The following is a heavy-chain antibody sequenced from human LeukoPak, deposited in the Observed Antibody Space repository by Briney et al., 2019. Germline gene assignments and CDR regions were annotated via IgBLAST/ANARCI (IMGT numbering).Heavy chain of an antibody. CDR3: ARCQAGDWFDP. CDR2: IYSGGST. D-gene: IGHD6-13*01. Sequence: GGSLRLSCAASGFTVSSNYMSWVRQAPGKGLEWVSVIYSGGSTYYEDSVKGRFTISRDNSKNTLYLQMNSLRAEDTAVYYCARCQAGDWFDPWGQGTLVTVSS. V-gene: IGHV3-53*01. J-gene: IGHJ5*02. CDR1: GFTVSSNY.